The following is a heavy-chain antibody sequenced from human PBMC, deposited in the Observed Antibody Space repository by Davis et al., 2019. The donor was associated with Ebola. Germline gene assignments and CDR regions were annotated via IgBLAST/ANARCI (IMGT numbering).Heavy chain of an antibody. J-gene: IGHJ3*01. CDR2: IDPSDSFI. D-gene: IGHD2-21*02. CDR1: GNSFTSFW. Sequence: GESLKISCKGSGNSFTSFWIGWVRQMPGKGLEWMAKIDPSDSFINYSPSFKGHVTVSVDKSISTAYLQWGSLKASDTAMYYCARHQGDVVVTADDAFDLWGQGTRVTVSS. CDR3: ARHQGDVVVTADDAFDL. V-gene: IGHV5-10-1*01.